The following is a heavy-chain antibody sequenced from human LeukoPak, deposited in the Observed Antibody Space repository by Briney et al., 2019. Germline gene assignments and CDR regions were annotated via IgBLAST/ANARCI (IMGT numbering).Heavy chain of an antibody. CDR3: AGQYYDIVTGYRPLDY. CDR1: GFTFSSCA. J-gene: IGHJ4*02. V-gene: IGHV3-30-3*01. CDR2: ISYRRSNDGSDK. Sequence: PGMSVRLSCVASGFTFSSCAMHWVRRAPGKGLEWVAVISYRRSNDGSDKHYADSVKGRFTISRDNSKNTLYLQMNSLRPEDTALYYCAGQYYDIVTGYRPLDYWGQGALVTVSS. D-gene: IGHD3-9*01.